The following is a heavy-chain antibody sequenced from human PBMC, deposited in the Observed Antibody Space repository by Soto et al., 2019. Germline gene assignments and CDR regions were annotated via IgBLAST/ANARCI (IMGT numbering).Heavy chain of an antibody. CDR3: ARLRAARPWYFDY. CDR2: INSGAGNT. Sequence: ASVKVSCKASGYTFASFYVHWVRQAPGQGLEWMGVINSGAGNTAYAQKFQGQVTISADKSISTAYLQWSSLKASDTAMYYCARLRAARPWYFDYWGQGTLVTVSS. V-gene: IGHV1-46*01. D-gene: IGHD6-6*01. CDR1: GYTFASFY. J-gene: IGHJ4*02.